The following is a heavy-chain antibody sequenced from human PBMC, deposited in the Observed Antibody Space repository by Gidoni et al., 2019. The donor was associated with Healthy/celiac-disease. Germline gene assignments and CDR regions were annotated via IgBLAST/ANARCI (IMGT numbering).Heavy chain of an antibody. D-gene: IGHD3-16*01. CDR3: ARVGSSLWEPNAGGRGWFDP. V-gene: IGHV4-4*02. CDR2: IYHSGST. J-gene: IGHJ5*02. Sequence: QVQLQESGPGLVKPSGTLSLTCAVSGGSISSSNWWSWVRQPPGKGLEWIGEIYHSGSTNYNTSLKSRVTISVDKSKNQFSLMLSSVTAADTAVYYCARVGSSLWEPNAGGRGWFDPWGQGTLVTVSS. CDR1: GGSISSSNW.